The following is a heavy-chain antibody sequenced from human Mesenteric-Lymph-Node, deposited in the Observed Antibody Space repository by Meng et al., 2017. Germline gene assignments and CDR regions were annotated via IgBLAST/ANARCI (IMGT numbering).Heavy chain of an antibody. Sequence: SETLSLTCTVSGGSISSSSYYWGWIRQPPGKGLEWIGSIYYSGSTYYNPSLKSRVTISVDTSKNQFSLKLSSVTAADTAVYYCARDERVWETLPRPRYYFDYWGQGTLVTGSS. D-gene: IGHD1-26*01. CDR2: IYYSGST. J-gene: IGHJ4*02. CDR1: GGSISSSSYY. V-gene: IGHV4-39*07. CDR3: ARDERVWETLPRPRYYFDY.